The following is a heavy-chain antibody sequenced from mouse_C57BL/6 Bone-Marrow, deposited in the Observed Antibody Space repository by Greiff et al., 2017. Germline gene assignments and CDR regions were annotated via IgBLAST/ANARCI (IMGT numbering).Heavy chain of an antibody. D-gene: IGHD1-1*01. Sequence: EVQLVESGPELVKPGASVKISCKASGYSFTDYSMNWVKQSNGKSLEWIGVINPNYGTTSYNQKFKGKATLTVDQSSSTAYMQLNSLTSEDAAVYYCARWDYGSSYYWYCDVWGTGTTVTVSS. CDR2: INPNYGTT. J-gene: IGHJ1*03. CDR1: GYSFTDYS. V-gene: IGHV1-39*01. CDR3: ARWDYGSSYYWYCDV.